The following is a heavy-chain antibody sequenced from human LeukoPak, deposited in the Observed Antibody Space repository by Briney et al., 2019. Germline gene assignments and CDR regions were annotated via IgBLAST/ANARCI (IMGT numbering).Heavy chain of an antibody. Sequence: GVSLRLSCSASGFTFSSYAMHWVRQAPGKGLEYVSAISSNGGSTYYADSVKGRFTISRDNSKNTLYLQMSSLRAEDTAVYYCVKGGYCSSTSCYARGFPNYYYYYGMDVWGKGTTVTVSS. V-gene: IGHV3-64D*06. J-gene: IGHJ6*04. CDR3: VKGGYCSSTSCYARGFPNYYYYYGMDV. D-gene: IGHD2-2*01. CDR1: GFTFSSYA. CDR2: ISSNGGST.